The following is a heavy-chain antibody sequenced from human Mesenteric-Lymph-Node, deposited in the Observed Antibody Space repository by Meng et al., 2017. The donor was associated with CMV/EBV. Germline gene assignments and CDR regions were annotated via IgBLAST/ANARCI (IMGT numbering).Heavy chain of an antibody. Sequence: GESLKISWAASIIAVSSNYITWVRQGPGKGLEWVPLIYNGVNTFHADSVKGRFTISIDASKNTLYLQMSSLRPEDTAVYYCARPHSGAYPWAFDIWGQGTLVTVSS. CDR3: ARPHSGAYPWAFDI. J-gene: IGHJ3*02. CDR1: IIAVSSNY. V-gene: IGHV3-66*02. CDR2: IYNGVNT. D-gene: IGHD1-26*01.